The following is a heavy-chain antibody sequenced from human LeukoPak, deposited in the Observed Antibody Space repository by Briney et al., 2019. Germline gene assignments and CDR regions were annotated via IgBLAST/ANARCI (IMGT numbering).Heavy chain of an antibody. CDR3: VNLRYGEWLDY. CDR2: ISWNSGSI. Sequence: GGSLRLSCAASGFTFDDYAMHWVRQAPGKGLEWVSGISWNSGSIGYADSVKGRFTISRDNAKNSLYLQMNSLKSEDTAVYYCVNLRYGEWLDYWGQGTLVSVSS. D-gene: IGHD4/OR15-4a*01. J-gene: IGHJ4*02. V-gene: IGHV3-9*01. CDR1: GFTFDDYA.